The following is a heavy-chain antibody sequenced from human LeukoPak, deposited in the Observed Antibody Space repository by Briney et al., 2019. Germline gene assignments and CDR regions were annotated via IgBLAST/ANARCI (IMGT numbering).Heavy chain of an antibody. CDR2: IYSGGRT. CDR1: AFTFSRYW. D-gene: IGHD6-19*01. V-gene: IGHV3-66*01. Sequence: GGSLRLSCAASAFTFSRYWTTWVRQAPGKGLEWVSVIYSGGRTYYADSVKGRFTISRDNSRNTLYLQMNSLRAEDTAVYYCARESSGWSYFDYWGQGTLVTVSS. CDR3: ARESSGWSYFDY. J-gene: IGHJ4*02.